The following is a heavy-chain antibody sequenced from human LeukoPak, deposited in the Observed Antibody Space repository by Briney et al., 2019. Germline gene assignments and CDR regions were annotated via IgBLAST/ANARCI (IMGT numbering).Heavy chain of an antibody. Sequence: PGGSLRLSCAASGFTFSVYWMSWVRQAPGKGLEWVANIKQDGREKYYVDSVKGRFTISRDNAKNSLYLQMNSLRAEDTAVYYCARGRWGFDYWGQGTLVTVSS. CDR2: IKQDGREK. D-gene: IGHD3-16*01. CDR1: GFTFSVYW. J-gene: IGHJ4*02. V-gene: IGHV3-7*01. CDR3: ARGRWGFDY.